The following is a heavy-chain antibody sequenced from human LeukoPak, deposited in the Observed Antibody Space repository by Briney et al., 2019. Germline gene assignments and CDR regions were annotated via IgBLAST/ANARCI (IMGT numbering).Heavy chain of an antibody. CDR3: ARGPRFGVVIPSERFDP. CDR2: MNPSSGNT. CDR1: GYTFTSYD. J-gene: IGHJ5*02. Sequence: ASVKVSCTASGYTFTSYDINWVRQATGQGLEWMGWMNPSSGNTGYAQKFQGRVTMTRDTSTSTVYMELSSLRSEDTAVYYCARGPRFGVVIPSERFDPWGQGTLVTVSS. D-gene: IGHD3-3*01. V-gene: IGHV1-8*01.